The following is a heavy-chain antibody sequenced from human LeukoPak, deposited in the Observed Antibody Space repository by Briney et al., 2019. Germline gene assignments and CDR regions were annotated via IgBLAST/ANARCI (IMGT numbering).Heavy chain of an antibody. V-gene: IGHV3-30*18. CDR3: VKDKDRDTSGWYFDL. J-gene: IGHJ2*01. CDR1: GFTFRSYG. CDR2: VSSDGNKK. Sequence: GGSLRLSCAASGFTFRSYGMHWVRQAPGKGLEWVAAVSSDGNKKAYADFVEGRFTISRDNSRSTLYLQMDSLRVEDTSVYYCVKDKDRDTSGWYFDLWGRGTLVTVSS. D-gene: IGHD2-2*02.